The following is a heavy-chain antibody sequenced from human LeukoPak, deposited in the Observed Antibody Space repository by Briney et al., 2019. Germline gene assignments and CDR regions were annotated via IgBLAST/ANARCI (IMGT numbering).Heavy chain of an antibody. Sequence: GGSLRLSCAASGFTFSSYAMRWVRQAPGKGLEWVSAISGSGGSTNYADSVKGRFTISRDNSKNTLYLQMNSLRAEDTAVYYCAKIDSGYDYGDYWGQGTLVTVSS. CDR2: ISGSGGST. D-gene: IGHD5-12*01. CDR3: AKIDSGYDYGDY. J-gene: IGHJ4*02. V-gene: IGHV3-23*01. CDR1: GFTFSSYA.